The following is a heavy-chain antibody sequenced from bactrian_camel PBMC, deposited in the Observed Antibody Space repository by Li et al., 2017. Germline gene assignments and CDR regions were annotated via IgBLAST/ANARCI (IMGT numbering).Heavy chain of an antibody. Sequence: HVQLVESGGGSVEAGGSLRLSCVAYGDRYTSICTAWFRQVPGKEREWVASINGDGATRNSDSMKGRFVISKDDNANTLYLQMNNLRPDDTAMYYCAALFPSCQGVADWGYFGQGTQVTVS. D-gene: IGHD3*01. J-gene: IGHJ6*01. V-gene: IGHV3S57*01. CDR3: AALFPSCQGVADWGY. CDR2: INGDGAT. CDR1: GDRYTSIC.